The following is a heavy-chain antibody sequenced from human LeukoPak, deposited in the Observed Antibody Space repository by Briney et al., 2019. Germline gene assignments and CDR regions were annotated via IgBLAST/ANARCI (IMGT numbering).Heavy chain of an antibody. V-gene: IGHV4-39*01. Sequence: KASETLSLTCTVSGGSISSSSHSWGWIRQPPGKGLEWTGSIYYTGRTYYNPSLKSRVTISVDTSKNQFSLKLSSVTAADTAVYFCARQLRGEAVAGHLQPFDYWGQGTLVTVSS. CDR2: IYYTGRT. CDR3: ARQLRGEAVAGHLQPFDY. D-gene: IGHD6-19*01. CDR1: GGSISSSSHS. J-gene: IGHJ4*02.